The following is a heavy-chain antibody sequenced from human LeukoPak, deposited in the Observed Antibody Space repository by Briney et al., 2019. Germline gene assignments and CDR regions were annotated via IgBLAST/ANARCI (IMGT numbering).Heavy chain of an antibody. CDR2: TQNDRTNK. V-gene: IGHV3-33*01. Sequence: GRSLTFPYAAPGFTFSTYVMHWVRQAPGKGLDWVEMTQNDRTNKDYADSMKGRFTITRVNSMNTLYLQMDIMRVEDTAVYYYARTYYYGTSGTPDYWGQGTLVTVSS. D-gene: IGHD3-22*01. J-gene: IGHJ4*02. CDR3: ARTYYYGTSGTPDY. CDR1: GFTFSTYV.